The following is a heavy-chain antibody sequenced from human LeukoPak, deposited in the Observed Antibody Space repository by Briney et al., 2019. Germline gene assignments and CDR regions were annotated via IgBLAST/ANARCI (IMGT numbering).Heavy chain of an antibody. CDR3: ARVGQAGKGVSYYFDY. Sequence: ASVKVSCKASGYXFTSYGMSWVRQAPGQGLEWMGWISAYNGNTNYAQKLQGRVTMTTDTSTSTAYMELRSLRSDDTAVYYCARVGQAGKGVSYYFDYWGQGTLVTVSS. J-gene: IGHJ4*02. CDR2: ISAYNGNT. CDR1: GYXFTSYG. V-gene: IGHV1-18*01. D-gene: IGHD3-16*02.